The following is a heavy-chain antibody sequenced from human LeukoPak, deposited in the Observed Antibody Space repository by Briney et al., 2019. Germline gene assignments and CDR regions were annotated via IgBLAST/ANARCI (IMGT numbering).Heavy chain of an antibody. Sequence: SQTLSLTCTVSGGSISSDSYYWSWLRPAAGKGLEWIGRIYTSGSTNYNPSIKSQVTISVDTSKNQFSLKLSSVTAADTAVYCCARVTPYMVRGVYFDYWGQGTLVTVSS. CDR1: GGSISSDSYY. J-gene: IGHJ4*02. CDR3: ARVTPYMVRGVYFDY. D-gene: IGHD3-10*01. V-gene: IGHV4-61*02. CDR2: IYTSGST.